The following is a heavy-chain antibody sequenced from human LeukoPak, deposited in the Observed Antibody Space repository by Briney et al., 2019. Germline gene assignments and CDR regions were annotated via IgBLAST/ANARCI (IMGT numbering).Heavy chain of an antibody. CDR3: AKTAAVSIAARPGGYYFDY. V-gene: IGHV3-23*01. D-gene: IGHD6-6*01. CDR1: GFTFSSYA. J-gene: IGHJ4*02. CDR2: ISGSGGST. Sequence: GGSLRLSCAASGFTFSSYAMSWVRQAPGKGLEWVSAISGSGGSTYYADSVKGRFTISRDNSKNTLYLQMNSLRAEDTAVYYCAKTAAVSIAARPGGYYFDYWGQGTLVTVSS.